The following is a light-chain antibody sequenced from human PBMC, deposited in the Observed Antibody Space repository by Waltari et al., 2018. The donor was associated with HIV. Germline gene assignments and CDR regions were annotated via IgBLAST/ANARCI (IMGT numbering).Light chain of an antibody. CDR2: AAS. J-gene: IGKJ2*01. CDR3: QQTYRTPHT. V-gene: IGKV1-39*01. CDR1: QIISNY. Sequence: DIQMTQSPSSLSASVGDRVTITCRARQIISNYLNWYQQIPGKAPKLLVYAASSLQSGVPSRFSGSVSGTDFTLTINSLQPEDFATYYCQQTYRTPHTFGQGTKVEIK.